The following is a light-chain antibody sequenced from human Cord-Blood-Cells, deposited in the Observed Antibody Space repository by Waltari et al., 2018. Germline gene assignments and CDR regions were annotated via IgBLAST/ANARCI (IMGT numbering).Light chain of an antibody. CDR1: QSVSISY. V-gene: IGKV3-20*01. CDR3: QQYGSSRLT. CDR2: GAS. Sequence: EIVLTQSPGTLSLSPGERATLPCRASQSVSISYLAWYQQKPGQAPRLLIYGASSRATGIPDRFSGSGSGTDFTLTISRLEPEDFAVYYCQQYGSSRLTFGGGTKVEIK. J-gene: IGKJ4*01.